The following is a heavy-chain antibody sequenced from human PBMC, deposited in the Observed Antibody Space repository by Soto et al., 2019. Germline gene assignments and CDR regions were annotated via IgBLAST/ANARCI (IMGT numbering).Heavy chain of an antibody. CDR1: GGSISSSSYY. D-gene: IGHD1-26*01. CDR2: IYYSGST. V-gene: IGHV4-39*01. CDR3: ARLRSGSYYTPEYFQH. Sequence: QLQLQESGPGLVKPSETLSLTCTVSGGSISSSSYYWGWIRQPPGKGLEWIGSIYYSGSTYYNPSLTSRVTIAVDTSKNQFSLKLSSVTAADTAVYYCARLRSGSYYTPEYFQHWGQGTLVTVSS. J-gene: IGHJ1*01.